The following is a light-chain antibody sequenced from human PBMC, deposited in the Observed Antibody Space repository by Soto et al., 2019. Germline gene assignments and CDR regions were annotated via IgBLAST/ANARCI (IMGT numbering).Light chain of an antibody. CDR2: DAS. CDR1: QSVSSY. Sequence: VMTQFPATLSLSPGERSTLSGMSSQSVSSYLAWYQQKPGQAPRLLIYDASNRATGIPARFSGSGSGTDFTLTISSLEPEDFAVYYCQQRSNWPPITFGQGTRLEI. CDR3: QQRSNWPPIT. V-gene: IGKV3-11*01. J-gene: IGKJ5*01.